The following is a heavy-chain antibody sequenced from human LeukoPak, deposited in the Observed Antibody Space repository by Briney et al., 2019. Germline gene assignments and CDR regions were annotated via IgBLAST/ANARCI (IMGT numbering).Heavy chain of an antibody. Sequence: GGSLTLSCAASGFTFSSYEMNCVRQAPGKGLEWVSYISSSGSTIYYADSVKGRFTISRDNAKNSLYLQMNSLRAEDTAVYYCAELGITMIGGVWGKGTTVTISS. D-gene: IGHD3-10*02. V-gene: IGHV3-48*03. CDR1: GFTFSSYE. J-gene: IGHJ6*04. CDR2: ISSSGSTI. CDR3: AELGITMIGGV.